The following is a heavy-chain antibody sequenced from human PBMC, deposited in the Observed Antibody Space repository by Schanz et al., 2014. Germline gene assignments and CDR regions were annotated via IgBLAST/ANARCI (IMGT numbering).Heavy chain of an antibody. Sequence: QVQLVESGGGVVQPGGSLRLSCAASGFTFSSFGMHWVRQAPGKGLEWVAVIWYDGSTTYYADSVKGRFTISRDNSRKTLYLQMNSLRAEDTAVYYCAKDRYCSSSSCSDYFDYWGRGTLVTVSS. CDR3: AKDRYCSSSSCSDYFDY. J-gene: IGHJ4*02. D-gene: IGHD2-2*01. V-gene: IGHV3-33*06. CDR1: GFTFSSFG. CDR2: IWYDGSTT.